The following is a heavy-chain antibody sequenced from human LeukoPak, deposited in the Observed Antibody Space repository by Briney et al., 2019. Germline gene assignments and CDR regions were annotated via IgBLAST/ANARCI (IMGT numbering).Heavy chain of an antibody. Sequence: ASVKVSCKASGYTFTGYYMHWVRQAPGQGLEWMGWINPNSGGTNYAQKFQGRVTMTRDTSISTAYMELSRLRSDDTAVYYCARDPAVYYESDYYFDSWGQGTLVTVSS. CDR1: GYTFTGYY. CDR3: ARDPAVYYESDYYFDS. CDR2: INPNSGGT. J-gene: IGHJ4*02. D-gene: IGHD3-22*01. V-gene: IGHV1-2*02.